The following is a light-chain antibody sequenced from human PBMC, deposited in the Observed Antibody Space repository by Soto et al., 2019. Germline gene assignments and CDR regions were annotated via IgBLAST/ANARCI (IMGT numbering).Light chain of an antibody. J-gene: IGKJ4*01. CDR3: QQRRNWPLT. V-gene: IGKV3-11*01. Sequence: DIALTQSPATLSLSPGERATLSCRASQSVTTYLAWYQQKPGQAPRLLIYDASNRATGIPARFSGSGSGTDFTLTISSLEPDDFAVYYCQQRRNWPLTFGGGTRVEIK. CDR2: DAS. CDR1: QSVTTY.